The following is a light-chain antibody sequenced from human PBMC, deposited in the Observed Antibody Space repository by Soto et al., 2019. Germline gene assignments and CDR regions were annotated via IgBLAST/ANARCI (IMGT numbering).Light chain of an antibody. V-gene: IGKV1-5*01. CDR3: QQYKSYPWT. CDR1: QGISMF. CDR2: DAS. J-gene: IGKJ1*01. Sequence: EIQMTQSPSTLSASVGDRVTITCRASQGISMFLAWYQQKPGKAPKLLIYDASNSESGVPSRFSGNGSGTEFSLTISNLQPDDFATYYCQQYKSYPWTFGQGTKVEIK.